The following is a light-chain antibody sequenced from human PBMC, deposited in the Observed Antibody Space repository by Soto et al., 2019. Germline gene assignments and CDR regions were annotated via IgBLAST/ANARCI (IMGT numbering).Light chain of an antibody. CDR3: QKYNSAPLT. Sequence: DIQMTQSPSSLSASLGDRVTITCRASQGIGVYLAWFQQKPGNVPKLLIYAASTLQSGVPYRFSGSGSGTDFTLTISSLQPEDFATYYCQKYNSAPLTFGGGTKVEIK. CDR1: QGIGVY. CDR2: AAS. V-gene: IGKV1-27*01. J-gene: IGKJ4*01.